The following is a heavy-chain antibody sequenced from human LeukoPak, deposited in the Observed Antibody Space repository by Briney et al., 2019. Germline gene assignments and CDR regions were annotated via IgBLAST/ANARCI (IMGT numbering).Heavy chain of an antibody. Sequence: SETLSLTCTASSGSTKNDSYYWSWIRQPAGKGLEWIGRIQPSGNTMHNPSLESRVTISIGTSKKEFSLSLSSVTAADTAVYYCASHYSEWGIDAFDIWGQGTVVTVSS. J-gene: IGHJ3*02. CDR3: ASHYSEWGIDAFDI. D-gene: IGHD3-10*01. V-gene: IGHV4-61*02. CDR2: IQPSGNT. CDR1: SGSTKNDSYY.